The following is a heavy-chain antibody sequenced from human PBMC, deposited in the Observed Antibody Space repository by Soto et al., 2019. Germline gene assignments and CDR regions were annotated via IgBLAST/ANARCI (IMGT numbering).Heavy chain of an antibody. CDR2: INEAGSEK. J-gene: IGHJ4*02. D-gene: IGHD3-10*01. CDR3: ARARGLASD. Sequence: PGGSLRLSCVTSGFTFGNFWLTWVRQAPGKGLEWVANINEAGSEKHYLDSVKGRFTISRDNAKNSVFLQMNSLRVEDTAVYYCARARGLASDWGQGTLVTVSS. V-gene: IGHV3-7*01. CDR1: GFTFGNFW.